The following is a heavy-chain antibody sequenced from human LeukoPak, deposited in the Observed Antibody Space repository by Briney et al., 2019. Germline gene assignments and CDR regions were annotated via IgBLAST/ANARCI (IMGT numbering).Heavy chain of an antibody. CDR3: ARDNTQDIVATTNFDY. J-gene: IGHJ4*02. CDR2: ISYDGSNK. V-gene: IGHV3-30-3*01. D-gene: IGHD5-12*01. Sequence: GGSLRLSCAASGFTFSSYAMHWVRQAPGKGLEWVAVISYDGSNKYYADSVKGRFTISRDNSKNTLYLQMNSLRAEGTAVYYCARDNTQDIVATTNFDYWGQGTLVTVSS. CDR1: GFTFSSYA.